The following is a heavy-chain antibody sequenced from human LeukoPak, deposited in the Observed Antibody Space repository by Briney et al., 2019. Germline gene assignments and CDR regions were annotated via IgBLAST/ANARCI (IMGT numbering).Heavy chain of an antibody. J-gene: IGHJ4*02. Sequence: GGSLRLSCAASGFTFSSYGMHWVRQAPGKGLEWVAVIWYDGSNKYYADSVKGRFTISRDNSKNTLYLQMNSLRAEDTAVYYCAKDGLGYCTNAICYNFDCWGQGTLVTVSS. CDR2: IWYDGSNK. CDR3: AKDGLGYCTNAICYNFDC. V-gene: IGHV3-33*06. D-gene: IGHD2-8*01. CDR1: GFTFSSYG.